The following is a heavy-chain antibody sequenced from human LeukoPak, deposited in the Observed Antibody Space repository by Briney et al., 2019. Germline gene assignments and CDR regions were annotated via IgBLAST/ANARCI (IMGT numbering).Heavy chain of an antibody. CDR1: GGSISSYY. V-gene: IGHV4-59*01. D-gene: IGHD4-4*01. J-gene: IGHJ6*02. CDR3: ASAVTRDRYYYYGMDV. Sequence: SETLSLTCTVSGGSISSYYWSWIRQPPGKGLEWIGYIYYSGSTNYNPSLKSRVTISVDTSKNQFSLKLSSVTAADTAVYYCASAVTRDRYYYYGMDVWGQGTTVTVSS. CDR2: IYYSGST.